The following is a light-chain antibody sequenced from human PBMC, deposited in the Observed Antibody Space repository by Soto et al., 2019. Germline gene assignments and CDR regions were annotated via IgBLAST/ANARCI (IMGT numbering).Light chain of an antibody. CDR3: QEYGSSRT. CDR1: QSLSGNY. Sequence: EIVSTQSPATLSLSPGERATISCRTSQSLSGNYLAWYQQRPGQAPRLLIYAASSRATGIPDRFSGSGSGTDFTLTISRLEPEDFAVYYCQEYGSSRTFGQGTKV. V-gene: IGKV3-20*01. CDR2: AAS. J-gene: IGKJ1*01.